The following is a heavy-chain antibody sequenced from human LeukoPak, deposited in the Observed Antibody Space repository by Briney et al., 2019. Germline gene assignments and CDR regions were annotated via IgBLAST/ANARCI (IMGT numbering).Heavy chain of an antibody. D-gene: IGHD1-1*01. V-gene: IGHV3-7*02. CDR2: SKEDGSET. CDR3: ARSTAGFDY. Sequence: VGSLRLSCAASGCSFGSYWIALVRQAPGIMLELSVASKEDGSETYYAFSVKGKFTNSTENAKTSLSLQMSSLRAEDTAVYYCARSTAGFDYWGKATLVTVSS. CDR1: GCSFGSYW. J-gene: IGHJ4*02.